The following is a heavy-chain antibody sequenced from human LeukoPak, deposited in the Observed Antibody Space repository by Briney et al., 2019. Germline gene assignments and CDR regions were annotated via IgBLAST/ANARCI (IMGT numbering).Heavy chain of an antibody. J-gene: IGHJ4*02. D-gene: IGHD1-14*01. CDR1: GFTFSTYT. V-gene: IGHV3-21*01. CDR3: ARETTEAFGY. Sequence: GGSLRLSCAASGFTFSTYTMNWVRQAPGKGLEWVSSISTSSTYIYYADSVKGRFTISRDNAKNSVYLQMNTLRAEDTAVYYCARETTEAFGYWGQGTLVTVSS. CDR2: ISTSSTYI.